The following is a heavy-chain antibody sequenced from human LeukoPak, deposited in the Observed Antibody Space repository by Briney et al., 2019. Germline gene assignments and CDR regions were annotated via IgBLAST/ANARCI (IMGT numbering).Heavy chain of an antibody. D-gene: IGHD5-24*01. Sequence: PGGSLRLSCAASGFTVSSNYMSWVRQAPGKGLEWVSVIYSGGSTYYADSVKGRFTISRDNSKNTLYLQMNSLRAEDTAVYYCARPRGPMGYYGMDVWGQGTTVTVSS. J-gene: IGHJ6*02. CDR3: ARPRGPMGYYGMDV. CDR1: GFTVSSNY. V-gene: IGHV3-53*01. CDR2: IYSGGST.